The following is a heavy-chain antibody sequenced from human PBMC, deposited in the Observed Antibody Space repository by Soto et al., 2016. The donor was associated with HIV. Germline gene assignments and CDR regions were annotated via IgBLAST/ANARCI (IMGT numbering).Heavy chain of an antibody. J-gene: IGHJ4*02. Sequence: QVQLQESGPGLVKPSETLSLTCTVSGGSISGDYWNWIRQSPEKGLEWIGYVYYTGSTYYIPSLKSRVTISLDTSKNQVSLKLIYVTAADTAVYYCASSAVSTRGSDQFDFWGQGTLVIVSS. CDR2: VYYTGST. D-gene: IGHD3-10*01. CDR1: GGSISGDY. V-gene: IGHV4-59*01. CDR3: ASSAVSTRGSDQFDF.